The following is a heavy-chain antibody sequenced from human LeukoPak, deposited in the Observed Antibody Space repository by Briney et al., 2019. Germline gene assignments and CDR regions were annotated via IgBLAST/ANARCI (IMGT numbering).Heavy chain of an antibody. Sequence: GGSLRLSCAASGFTFSSYSMNWVRQAPGKGLEWVGRIKSKTDGGTTDYAAPVKGRFTISRDDSKNTLYLQMNSLKTEDTAVYYCTAGSYSSGEIDYWGQGTLVTVSS. CDR3: TAGSYSSGEIDY. V-gene: IGHV3-15*01. J-gene: IGHJ4*02. CDR1: GFTFSSYS. D-gene: IGHD6-19*01. CDR2: IKSKTDGGTT.